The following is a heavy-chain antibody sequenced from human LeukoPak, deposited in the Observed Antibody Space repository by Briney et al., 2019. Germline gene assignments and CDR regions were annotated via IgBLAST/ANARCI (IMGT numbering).Heavy chain of an antibody. D-gene: IGHD3-3*01. CDR2: IKIDGSQK. V-gene: IGHV3-7*01. CDR1: GFTFSSYW. J-gene: IGHJ4*02. CDR3: ARGLLEWLRLETYYFDY. Sequence: GGSLRLSCAASGFTFSSYWMTWVRQTPGKGLEWVANIKIDGSQKYYVDSVKGRFNISRDNAKNSLYLQMNSLRVDDTATYYCARGLLEWLRLETYYFDYWGQGSQVTVSS.